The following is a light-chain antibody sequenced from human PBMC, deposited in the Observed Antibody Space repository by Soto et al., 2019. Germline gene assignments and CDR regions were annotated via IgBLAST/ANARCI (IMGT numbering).Light chain of an antibody. Sequence: QSALTQPRSVSGSPGQSVTISCTGTSSDVGRFNYVSWYQRHPGKAPKLIIYDVSKRPSGVPGRFSGSKSGNTASLTISGLQPEDEADYYCCSYVGNYIYVFGTGTKLTVL. J-gene: IGLJ1*01. V-gene: IGLV2-11*01. CDR2: DVS. CDR3: CSYVGNYIYV. CDR1: SSDVGRFNY.